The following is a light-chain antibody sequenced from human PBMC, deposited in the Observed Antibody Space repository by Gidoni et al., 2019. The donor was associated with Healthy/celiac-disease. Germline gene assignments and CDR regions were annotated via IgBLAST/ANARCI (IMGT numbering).Light chain of an antibody. V-gene: IGKV3-20*01. Sequence: EIVLTQSPGTLSLSPGERATLSCRASQSVSSSYLAWYQQKPGQAPRLLIYGASSRATGIPDRFSGSWSGTDFTLTISRLEPEDFAVYYCQQYGSSPGTFXXXTEXEIK. J-gene: IGKJ1*01. CDR3: QQYGSSPGT. CDR2: GAS. CDR1: QSVSSSY.